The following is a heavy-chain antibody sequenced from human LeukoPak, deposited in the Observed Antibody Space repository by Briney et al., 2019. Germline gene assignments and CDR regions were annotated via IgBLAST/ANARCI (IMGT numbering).Heavy chain of an antibody. CDR2: ISYDGSNK. V-gene: IGHV3-30-3*01. Sequence: GGSLRLSCAASGFTFSSYAMHWVRQAPGKGLEWVAVISYDGSNKYYADSVKGRFTISRDNSKNTLYLQMNSLRAEDTAVYYCARVHTVTYYYDSSGYSTDAFDIWGQGTMVTVSS. CDR1: GFTFSSYA. CDR3: ARVHTVTYYYDSSGYSTDAFDI. J-gene: IGHJ3*02. D-gene: IGHD3-22*01.